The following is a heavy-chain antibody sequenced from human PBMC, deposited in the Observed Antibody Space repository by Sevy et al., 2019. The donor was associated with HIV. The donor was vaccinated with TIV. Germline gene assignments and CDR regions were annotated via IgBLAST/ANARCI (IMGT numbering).Heavy chain of an antibody. V-gene: IGHV3-23*01. CDR2: LSFACGRI. CDR3: AREGCSKPHDY. D-gene: IGHD2-2*01. J-gene: IGHJ4*02. Sequence: GGSLRLSCVASGFTFSKYSMSWVRQTPGNGLEWVSTLSFACGRINYADSVKGRFTMSRDDSRNTFYLQMDSLRAEDTAIYYCAREGCSKPHDYWGQGTLVTVSS. CDR1: GFTFSKYS.